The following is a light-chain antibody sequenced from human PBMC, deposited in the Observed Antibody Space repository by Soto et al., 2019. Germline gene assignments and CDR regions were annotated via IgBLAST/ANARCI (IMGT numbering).Light chain of an antibody. J-gene: IGKJ1*01. Sequence: EIVMPQSPLSLPVTPGEPASISCRSSQSLLHSNGHNYVDWYVQKPGPDPGLLIYLNSIRASGVPDRFGSGGSVTEFTLKIIRVEAEDVGVYCCKHALETPWTFGQGTKVEIK. CDR1: QSLLHSNGHNY. CDR2: LNS. CDR3: KHALETPWT. V-gene: IGKV2-28*01.